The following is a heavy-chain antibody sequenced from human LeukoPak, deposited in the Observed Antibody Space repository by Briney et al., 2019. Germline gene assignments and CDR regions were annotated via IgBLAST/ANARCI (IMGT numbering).Heavy chain of an antibody. V-gene: IGHV3-21*01. Sequence: GGSLRLSCAASGFTFSSYSINWVRQAPGKGLEWVSSISSGSGYVYYADSVKGRFTISRDDAKSSLYLQMNSLRADDTAVYYCARDGWPGSSYYRPFDYWGQGTLVTVSS. CDR1: GFTFSSYS. J-gene: IGHJ4*02. D-gene: IGHD6-13*01. CDR2: ISSGSGYV. CDR3: ARDGWPGSSYYRPFDY.